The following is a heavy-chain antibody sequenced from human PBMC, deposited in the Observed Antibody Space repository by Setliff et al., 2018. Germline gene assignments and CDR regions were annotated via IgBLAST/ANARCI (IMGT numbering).Heavy chain of an antibody. D-gene: IGHD2-21*02. J-gene: IGHJ4*02. V-gene: IGHV3-21*01. Sequence: LRLSCAASGFTFSSYSMNWVRQAPGKGLEWVSSISSSSSYIYYADSVKGRFTISRDNAKNSLYLQMNSLRAEDTAVYYCARAIVVVTASSLDYWGQGTLVTVSS. CDR3: ARAIVVVTASSLDY. CDR1: GFTFSSYS. CDR2: ISSSSSYI.